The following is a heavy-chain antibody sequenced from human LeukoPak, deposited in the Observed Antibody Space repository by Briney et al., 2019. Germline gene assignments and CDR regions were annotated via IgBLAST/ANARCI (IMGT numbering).Heavy chain of an antibody. J-gene: IGHJ4*02. D-gene: IGHD3-10*01. V-gene: IGHV4-39*01. CDR1: GDSISSSSYY. CDR2: IFHTGST. Sequence: SETLSLTCTVSGDSISSSSYYWGWIRQPPGKGLEWIGSIFHTGSTLYNPPLRSRVTMSVDTSKNQFSLQLSSVTAADTAVFYCARHLYRGVTEYWGQGTLVTVSS. CDR3: ARHLYRGVTEY.